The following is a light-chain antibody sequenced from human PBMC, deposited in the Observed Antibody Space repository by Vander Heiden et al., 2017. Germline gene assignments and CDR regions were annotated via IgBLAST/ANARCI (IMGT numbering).Light chain of an antibody. CDR2: AAS. CDR1: QSISSY. CDR3: QQSYSTWT. Sequence: DIQMAQSQSSLSASVGDRVTITCRASQSISSYLNWYQQKPGKAPKLLIYAASRVQSGVPSRFSGSGSGTDFTLTISSLQPEDFATYYWQQSYSTWTFGQGTKVEIK. J-gene: IGKJ1*01. V-gene: IGKV1-39*01.